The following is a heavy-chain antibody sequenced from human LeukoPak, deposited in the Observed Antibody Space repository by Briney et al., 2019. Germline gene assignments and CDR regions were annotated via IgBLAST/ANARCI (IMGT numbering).Heavy chain of an antibody. CDR2: INPSGGST. Sequence: GASVKVSCKASGYTFTSYYMHWVRQAPGQGLEWMGIINPSGGSTSYAQKFQGRVTMTRNTSISTAYMELSSLRSEDTAVYYCARIPPRRIFTYYYDSSGYDYWGQGTLVTVSS. CDR3: ARIPPRRIFTYYYDSSGYDY. V-gene: IGHV1-46*01. J-gene: IGHJ4*02. CDR1: GYTFTSYY. D-gene: IGHD3-22*01.